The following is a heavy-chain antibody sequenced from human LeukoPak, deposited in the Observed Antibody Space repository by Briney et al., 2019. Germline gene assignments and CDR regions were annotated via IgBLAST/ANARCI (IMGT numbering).Heavy chain of an antibody. J-gene: IGHJ4*02. CDR3: TRELEMATIFFDY. V-gene: IGHV3-48*01. D-gene: IGHD5-24*01. Sequence: LSGGSLRLSCAASGFTFSSYSMNWVRQAPGKGLEWVSYISSSSSTIYYADSVKGRFTISRDNAKNSLYLQMNSLKTEDTAVYYCTRELEMATIFFDYWGQGTLVTVSS. CDR2: ISSSSSTI. CDR1: GFTFSSYS.